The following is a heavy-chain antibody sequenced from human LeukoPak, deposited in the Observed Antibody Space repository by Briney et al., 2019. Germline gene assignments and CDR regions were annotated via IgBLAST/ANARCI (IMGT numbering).Heavy chain of an antibody. CDR2: IYYSGST. D-gene: IGHD2-15*01. V-gene: IGHV4-39*07. CDR1: GGSIGSSSYY. Sequence: SETLSLTCTVSGGSIGSSSYYWGWIRQPPGKGLEWIGSIYYSGSTYYNPSLKSRVTISVDTSKNQFSLKLSSVTAADTAVYYCARDIRHCSGGSCYLNYFDYWGQGTLVTVSS. J-gene: IGHJ4*02. CDR3: ARDIRHCSGGSCYLNYFDY.